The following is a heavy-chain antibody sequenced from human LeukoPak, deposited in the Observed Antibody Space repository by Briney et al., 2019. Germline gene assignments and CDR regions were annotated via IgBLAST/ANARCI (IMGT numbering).Heavy chain of an antibody. V-gene: IGHV3-30*04. J-gene: IGHJ3*02. CDR3: AKAPGYYYEI. D-gene: IGHD3-10*01. CDR1: GFTFSSYT. CDR2: ISYDGTDK. Sequence: GGSLRLSCAASGFTFSSYTMHWVRQAPGKGLEWVAVISYDGTDKYYADSVEGRFTISRDNSKNTLYLQINSLRAEDTAVYYCAKAPGYYYEIWGQGAMVTVSS.